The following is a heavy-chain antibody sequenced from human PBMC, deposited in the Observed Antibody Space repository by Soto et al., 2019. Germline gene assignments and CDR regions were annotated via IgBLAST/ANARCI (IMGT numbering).Heavy chain of an antibody. V-gene: IGHV3-15*01. CDR2: IKSKTDGGTT. Sequence: GGSLRLSCAASGFTFSNAWMSWVRQAPGKGLEWVGRIKSKTDGGTTDYAAPVKGRFTISRDDSKNTLYLQMNSLKTEDTAVYYCTTSPRYCSSTSCYASDYWGQGTLVTVSS. J-gene: IGHJ4*02. CDR3: TTSPRYCSSTSCYASDY. CDR1: GFTFSNAW. D-gene: IGHD2-2*01.